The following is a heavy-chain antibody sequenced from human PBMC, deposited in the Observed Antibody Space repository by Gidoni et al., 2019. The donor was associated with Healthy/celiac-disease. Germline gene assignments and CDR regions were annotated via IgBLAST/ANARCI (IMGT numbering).Heavy chain of an antibody. J-gene: IGHJ6*02. V-gene: IGHV4-39*01. CDR3: ARNLPGWFGELSGSWYYGMDV. CDR1: GGSLSSSSYY. Sequence: QLQLQESGPGLVKPSETLSLTCTVSGGSLSSSSYYWGWIRQPPGKGLEWIGIIYYSGSTYYNPSLKSRVTISVDTSKNQFSLKLSSVTAADTAVYYCARNLPGWFGELSGSWYYGMDVWGQGTTVTVSS. CDR2: IYYSGST. D-gene: IGHD3-10*01.